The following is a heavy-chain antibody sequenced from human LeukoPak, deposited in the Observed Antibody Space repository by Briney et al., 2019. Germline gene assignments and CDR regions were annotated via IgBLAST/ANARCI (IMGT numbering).Heavy chain of an antibody. Sequence: GGSLRLSCAASGFTFSIYWMTWVRQAPGKGLEWVATINPDGREKYYVDSARGRFTISRDNAKNSLYLQMNSLRAEDTAVYYCARAAKGYLGAESFDYWGQGTLVTVSS. J-gene: IGHJ4*02. CDR3: ARAAKGYLGAESFDY. CDR1: GFTFSIYW. D-gene: IGHD2-15*01. CDR2: INPDGREK. V-gene: IGHV3-7*01.